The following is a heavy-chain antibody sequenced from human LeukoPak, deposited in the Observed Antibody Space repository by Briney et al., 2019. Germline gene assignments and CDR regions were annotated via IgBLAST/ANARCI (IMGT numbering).Heavy chain of an antibody. J-gene: IGHJ4*02. D-gene: IGHD3-9*01. CDR2: ISGSGIST. V-gene: IGHV3-23*01. Sequence: GGSLRLSCTASGFTFSSYAMSWIRRAPGKGLEWVSTISGSGISTYYADSVKGRFTISRDNSRNTLYLQMNTLRVEDTALFYCAKGDNNILTGYYNSFDSWGQGTLVTVSS. CDR1: GFTFSSYA. CDR3: AKGDNNILTGYYNSFDS.